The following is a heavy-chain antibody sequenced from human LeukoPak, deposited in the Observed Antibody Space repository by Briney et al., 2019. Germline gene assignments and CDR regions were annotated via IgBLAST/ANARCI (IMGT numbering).Heavy chain of an antibody. CDR1: GFTFSSYW. D-gene: IGHD2-2*01. Sequence: GGSLRLSCAASGFTFSSYWMSWVRQAPGKGLEWVSGISWNSGSIGYADSVKGRFTISRDNAKNSLYLQMNSLRAEDTALYYCAKGGYCSSTSCPNAFDIWGQGTMVTVSS. CDR2: ISWNSGSI. CDR3: AKGGYCSSTSCPNAFDI. J-gene: IGHJ3*02. V-gene: IGHV3-9*01.